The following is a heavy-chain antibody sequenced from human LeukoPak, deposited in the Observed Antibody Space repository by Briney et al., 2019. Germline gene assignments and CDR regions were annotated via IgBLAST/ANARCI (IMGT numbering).Heavy chain of an antibody. D-gene: IGHD5-18*01. J-gene: IGHJ4*02. Sequence: GSLRLSCAASGFTFSSYGMHWVRQAPGKGLEWVAVIWYDGSNKYYADSVKGRFTISRDNSKNTLYLQMNSLRAEDTAVYYCARSKMQLWLQGFDYWGQGTLVTVSS. CDR3: ARSKMQLWLQGFDY. CDR2: IWYDGSNK. V-gene: IGHV3-33*01. CDR1: GFTFSSYG.